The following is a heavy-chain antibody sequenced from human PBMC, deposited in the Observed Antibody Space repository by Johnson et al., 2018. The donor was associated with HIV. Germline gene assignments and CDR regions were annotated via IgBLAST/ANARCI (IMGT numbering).Heavy chain of an antibody. V-gene: IGHV3-30*03. CDR2: ISYDGSNK. D-gene: IGHD2-15*01. CDR1: GFSFSNYW. CDR3: ARALGYCSGGSCPLDAFDI. J-gene: IGHJ3*02. Sequence: QVQLVESGGGLVQSGGSLRLSCVVSGFSFSNYWMTWVRQAPGKGLEWVAVISYDGSNKYYADSVKGRFTISRDNSKNTMYLQMNSLRAEDMAVYYCARALGYCSGGSCPLDAFDIWGQGTMVTVSS.